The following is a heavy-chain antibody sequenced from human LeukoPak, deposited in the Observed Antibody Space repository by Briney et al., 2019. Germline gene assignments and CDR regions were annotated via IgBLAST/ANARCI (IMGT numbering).Heavy chain of an antibody. V-gene: IGHV1-2*02. CDR1: GYTFTGYY. J-gene: IGHJ4*02. CDR3: ARVEMATITVDY. CDR2: INPNIGDT. D-gene: IGHD5-24*01. Sequence: RASVKVSCKASGYTFTGYYMHWVRQAPGQGLEWMGRINPNIGDTNYAPKFQGRVTMTRDTSITTAYMELSRLRSDDTAVYYCARVEMATITVDYWGQGTLVTVSS.